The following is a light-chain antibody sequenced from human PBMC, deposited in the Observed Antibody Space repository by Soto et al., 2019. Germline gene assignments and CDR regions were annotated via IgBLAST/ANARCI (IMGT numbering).Light chain of an antibody. CDR2: LGS. CDR3: MQALEIPET. Sequence: DIGMTQSPLFLSVTPGEPASISFISSQILLYTNGYNFLDWYLQKPGQSPQLLIYLGSNRASGVPDRFSGSGSGTDFTLKISRVEAEDVGIYYCMQALEIPETFGQGTKVDIK. V-gene: IGKV2-28*01. J-gene: IGKJ1*01. CDR1: QILLYTNGYNF.